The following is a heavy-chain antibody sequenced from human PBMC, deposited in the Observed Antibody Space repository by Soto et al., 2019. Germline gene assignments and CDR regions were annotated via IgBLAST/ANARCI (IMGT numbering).Heavy chain of an antibody. J-gene: IGHJ5*02. CDR3: AKVPTGYSYGYPNWFDP. Sequence: EVQLLESGGGLVQPGGSLRLSCAASGFTFSSYAMSWVRQAPGKGLEWVSAICGSGGSTYYADSVKGRFTISRDNYKNTLYLQMNSLRAEDTAVYYCAKVPTGYSYGYPNWFDPWGQGTLVTVSS. CDR1: GFTFSSYA. D-gene: IGHD5-18*01. CDR2: ICGSGGST. V-gene: IGHV3-23*01.